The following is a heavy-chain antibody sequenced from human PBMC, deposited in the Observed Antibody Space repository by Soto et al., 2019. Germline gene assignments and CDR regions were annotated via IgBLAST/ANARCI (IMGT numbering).Heavy chain of an antibody. D-gene: IGHD6-13*01. CDR2: ISISGTTM. Sequence: GGSLRLSCAAYGFTFSDYYMSWIRQTPGKGLEWVSYISISGTTMYYADSVKGRFTISRDNAKNSLYLQMNNLRAEDTAVYYCARSITTIIGAPGLDYWGQGTPVTVSS. V-gene: IGHV3-11*01. CDR1: GFTFSDYY. CDR3: ARSITTIIGAPGLDY. J-gene: IGHJ4*02.